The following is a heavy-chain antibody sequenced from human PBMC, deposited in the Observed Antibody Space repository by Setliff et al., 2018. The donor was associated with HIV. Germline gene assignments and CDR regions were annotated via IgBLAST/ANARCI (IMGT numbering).Heavy chain of an antibody. CDR2: LSDSGGST. Sequence: GGSLRLSCAASGFIFNRYGMSWVRQAPGKGLEWVSALSDSGGSTFYADSVKGRFTISRDNSKNTLYLQMNSLRAEDTAVYYCAREIGSGPAALDYWGQGTLVTV. CDR1: GFIFNRYG. D-gene: IGHD2-15*01. J-gene: IGHJ4*02. CDR3: AREIGSGPAALDY. V-gene: IGHV3-23*01.